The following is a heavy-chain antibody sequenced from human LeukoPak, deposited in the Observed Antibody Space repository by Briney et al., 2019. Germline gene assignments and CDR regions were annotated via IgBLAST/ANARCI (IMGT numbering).Heavy chain of an antibody. CDR1: GSTFSSYS. CDR2: ISSSSYI. V-gene: IGHV3-21*01. CDR3: ARGITVAGTYWFDP. J-gene: IGHJ5*02. D-gene: IGHD6-19*01. Sequence: PGGSLRLSCAASGSTFSSYSMNWVRQAPGKGLEWVSSISSSSYIYYADSVKGRFTISRDNAKNSLYLQMNSLRAEDTAVYYCARGITVAGTYWFDPWGQGTLVTVSS.